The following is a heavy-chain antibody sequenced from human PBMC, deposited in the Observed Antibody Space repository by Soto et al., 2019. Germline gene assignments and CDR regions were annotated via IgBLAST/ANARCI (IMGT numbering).Heavy chain of an antibody. D-gene: IGHD2-2*01. CDR3: GVAPDIVVVPAADNDAFDI. CDR2: IDPSDSYT. J-gene: IGHJ3*02. V-gene: IGHV5-10-1*01. Sequence: PGESLKISCKGSGYSFTSYWISWVRQMPGKGLEWMGRIDPSDSYTNYSPSFQGHVTISADKSISTAYLQWSSLKASDTAMYYCGVAPDIVVVPAADNDAFDIWGQGTMVTVS. CDR1: GYSFTSYW.